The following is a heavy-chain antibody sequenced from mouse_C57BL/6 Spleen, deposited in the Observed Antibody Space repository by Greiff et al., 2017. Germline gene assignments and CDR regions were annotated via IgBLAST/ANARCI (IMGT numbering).Heavy chain of an antibody. CDR1: GYTFTSYW. Sequence: QVQLQQPGAELVMPGASVKLSCKASGYTFTSYWMHWVKQRPGQGLEWIGEIDPSDSYTNYNQKFKGKSTLTVDKSSSTAYMQLSSLTSEDSAVYYCARSAIYYYGSSLYFGYWGQGTTLTVSS. D-gene: IGHD1-1*01. J-gene: IGHJ2*01. V-gene: IGHV1-69*01. CDR3: ARSAIYYYGSSLYFGY. CDR2: IDPSDSYT.